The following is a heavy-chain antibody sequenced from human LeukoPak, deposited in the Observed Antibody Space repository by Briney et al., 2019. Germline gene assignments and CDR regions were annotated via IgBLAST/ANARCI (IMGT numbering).Heavy chain of an antibody. CDR1: GDSFSGNSAA. Sequence: SQTLSLACAIYGDSFSGNSAAWNWIRQSPSRGLEWLGRTYYRSKWYYEYAVSVKSRITINPDTSKNQFSLQLNSVTPEDTAVYYCARVGGQYHYGMDVWGQGTTVTVSS. V-gene: IGHV6-1*01. D-gene: IGHD1-26*01. CDR2: TYYRSKWYY. CDR3: ARVGGQYHYGMDV. J-gene: IGHJ6*02.